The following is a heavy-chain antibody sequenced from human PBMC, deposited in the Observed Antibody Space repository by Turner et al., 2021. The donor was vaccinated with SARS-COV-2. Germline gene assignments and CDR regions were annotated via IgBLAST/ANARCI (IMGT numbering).Heavy chain of an antibody. V-gene: IGHV1-46*01. CDR3: ASSLPAPGGVPWRLNY. CDR2: INPSCGST. D-gene: IGHD2-8*02. J-gene: IGHJ4*02. Sequence: VQLVQSGAEVEKSGASVKVSCKAPGYPFTSFYMHWVRQAPEQVLEWLGIINPSCGSTSYAQKFQGRVAMTSDTSTSTVYMVLSSLRSEDTAVYYCASSLPAPGGVPWRLNYWGQGVLVTVSS. CDR1: GYPFTSFY.